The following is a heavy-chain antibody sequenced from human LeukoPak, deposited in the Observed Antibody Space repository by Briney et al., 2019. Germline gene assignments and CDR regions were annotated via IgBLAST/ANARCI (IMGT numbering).Heavy chain of an antibody. CDR2: ISSSGSTI. CDR1: GFTFSDYY. CDR3: ARVVAAGKWYFDL. J-gene: IGHJ2*01. V-gene: IGHV3-11*04. D-gene: IGHD6-19*01. Sequence: PGGSLRLSCAASGFTFSDYYMSWIRQAPGRGLEWVSYISSSGSTIYYADSVKGRFTISRDNAKNTLYLQMNSLRAEDTAVYYCARVVAAGKWYFDLWGRGTLVTVSS.